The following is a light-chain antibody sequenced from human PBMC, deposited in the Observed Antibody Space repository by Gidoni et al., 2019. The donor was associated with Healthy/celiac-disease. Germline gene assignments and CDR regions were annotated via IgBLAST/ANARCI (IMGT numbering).Light chain of an antibody. CDR2: GAS. J-gene: IGKJ1*01. CDR1: QSVSSSY. Sequence: EIVLTQSPGTLSLSPGERATLSCRASQSVSSSYLAWYQQKPGQAPRLLIYGASSRATGIPDRFSGSGSGTDFTLTISRLEPEDFAVYYCQQYGSSSTGTFXQXTKVEIK. CDR3: QQYGSSSTGT. V-gene: IGKV3-20*01.